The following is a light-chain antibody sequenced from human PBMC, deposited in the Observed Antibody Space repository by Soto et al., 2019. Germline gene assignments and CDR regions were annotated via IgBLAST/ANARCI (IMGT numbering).Light chain of an antibody. Sequence: QSALTQPASVSGSPGQSITISCTGTSNDVGFYDYVSWYQQHPGKAPKLIIYEVINRPSGVSNRFSGSKSGNTASLTISGLQAEDEADYSCSAYTSSSTLVFGGGTKVTVL. J-gene: IGLJ3*02. CDR2: EVI. CDR1: SNDVGFYDY. CDR3: SAYTSSSTLV. V-gene: IGLV2-14*01.